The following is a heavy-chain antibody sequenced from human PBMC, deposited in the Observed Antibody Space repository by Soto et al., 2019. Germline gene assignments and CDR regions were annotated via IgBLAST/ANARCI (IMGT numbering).Heavy chain of an antibody. CDR1: GFTFSSYG. Sequence: QVQLVESGGGVVQPGRSLRLSCAASGFTFSSYGMHWVRQAPGKGLEWVAVISYDGSNKYYADSVKGRFTISRDNSKNTLYLQMNSLRAEDTAVYYCAKDRGTGTFAYWGQGTLVPVSS. J-gene: IGHJ4*02. D-gene: IGHD1-1*01. V-gene: IGHV3-30*18. CDR2: ISYDGSNK. CDR3: AKDRGTGTFAY.